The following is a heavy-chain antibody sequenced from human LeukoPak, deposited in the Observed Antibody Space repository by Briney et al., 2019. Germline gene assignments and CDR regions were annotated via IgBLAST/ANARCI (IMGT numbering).Heavy chain of an antibody. CDR1: GYTFTSYY. CDR3: ARDHILAAGSETDAFDI. Sequence: ASVKVSCKASGYTFTSYYMHWVRQAPGQGLEWMGWINPNSGGTNYAQRFQGRVTMTRDTSISTAYMELSRLRSDDTAVYYCARDHILAAGSETDAFDIWGQGTMVTVSS. V-gene: IGHV1-2*02. J-gene: IGHJ3*02. D-gene: IGHD6-13*01. CDR2: INPNSGGT.